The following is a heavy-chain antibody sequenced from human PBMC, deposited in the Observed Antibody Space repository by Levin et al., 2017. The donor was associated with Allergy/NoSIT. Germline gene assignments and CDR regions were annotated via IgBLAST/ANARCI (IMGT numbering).Heavy chain of an antibody. CDR3: ASGPHDFRGESDAFDI. J-gene: IGHJ3*02. CDR1: GGSISSGGYS. Sequence: SQTLSLTCAVSGGSISSGGYSWSWIRQPPGKGLEWIGYIYHGGSTSYDPSLKSRVTMSVDRSKNQFSLKLRSVTAADTAVYYCASGPHDFRGESDAFDIWGQGTMVTVSS. CDR2: IYHGGST. D-gene: IGHD4-23*01. V-gene: IGHV4-30-2*01.